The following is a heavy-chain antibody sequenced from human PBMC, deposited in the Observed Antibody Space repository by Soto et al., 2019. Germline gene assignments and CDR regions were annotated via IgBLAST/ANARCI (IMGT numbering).Heavy chain of an antibody. D-gene: IGHD4-17*01. CDR2: IHYSGST. V-gene: IGHV4-59*01. CDR3: ARESTVTTFDY. J-gene: IGHJ4*02. CDR1: GGSISSYY. Sequence: SETLSLTCTVSGGSISSYYWSWIRQPPGKGLEWIGYIHYSGSTNYNPSLKSRVTISVDTSKNQFSLKLSSVTAADTAVYYCARESTVTTFDYWGQGTLVTVSS.